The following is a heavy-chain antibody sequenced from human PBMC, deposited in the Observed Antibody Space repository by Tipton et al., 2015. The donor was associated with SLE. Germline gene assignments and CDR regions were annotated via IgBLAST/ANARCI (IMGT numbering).Heavy chain of an antibody. V-gene: IGHV3-33*06. J-gene: IGHJ3*02. Sequence: SGFTFSSYGMHWVRQAPGKGLEWVAVIWYDGGNKYYADSVKGRFTISRDNSKNTLYLQMNSLRAEDTAVYYCAKVNWNDSHDIWGQGTMVTVSS. D-gene: IGHD1-1*01. CDR3: AKVNWNDSHDI. CDR2: IWYDGGNK. CDR1: GFTFSSYG.